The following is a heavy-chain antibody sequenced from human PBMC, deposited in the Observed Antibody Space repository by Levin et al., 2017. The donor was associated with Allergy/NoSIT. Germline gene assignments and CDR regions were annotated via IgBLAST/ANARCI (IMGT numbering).Heavy chain of an antibody. J-gene: IGHJ2*01. CDR2: IKQDGSEK. CDR3: ARAVYSSSWYGSWYFDL. D-gene: IGHD6-13*01. Sequence: GGSLRLSCAASGFTFSSYWMSWVRQAPGKGLEWVANIKQDGSEKYYVDSVKGRFTISRDNAKNSLYLQMNSLRAEDTAVYYCARAVYSSSWYGSWYFDLWGRGTLVTVSS. V-gene: IGHV3-7*04. CDR1: GFTFSSYW.